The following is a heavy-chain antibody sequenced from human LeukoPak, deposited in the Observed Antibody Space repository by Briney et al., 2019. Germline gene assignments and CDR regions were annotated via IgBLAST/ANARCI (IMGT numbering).Heavy chain of an antibody. Sequence: PGGSLRLSCAASGFTFSSYAMSWVRQAPGKGLEWVGRIKSKTDGGTTDYAAPVKGRFTISRDDSKNTLYLQMNSLKTEDTAVYYCTSVNWNYEAFDYWGQGTLVTVSS. CDR2: IKSKTDGGTT. CDR1: GFTFSSYA. V-gene: IGHV3-15*01. CDR3: TSVNWNYEAFDY. J-gene: IGHJ4*02. D-gene: IGHD1-7*01.